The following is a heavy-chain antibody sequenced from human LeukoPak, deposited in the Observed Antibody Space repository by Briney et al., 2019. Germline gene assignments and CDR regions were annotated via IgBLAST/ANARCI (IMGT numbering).Heavy chain of an antibody. V-gene: IGHV4-39*07. J-gene: IGHJ4*02. D-gene: IGHD4-11*01. Sequence: SETLSLTCTVSGGSISSSDSYWGWIRQPPGKGLEWIGSTYYSGSTYYNPSLKSRVTISVDTSKNQFSLKLSSVTAADTAVYYCARETVTIPSGEDWGQGTLVTVSS. CDR1: GGSISSSDSY. CDR3: ARETVTIPSGED. CDR2: TYYSGST.